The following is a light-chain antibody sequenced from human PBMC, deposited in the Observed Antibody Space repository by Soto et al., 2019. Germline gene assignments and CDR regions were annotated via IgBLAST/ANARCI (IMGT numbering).Light chain of an antibody. J-gene: IGKJ1*01. CDR1: QSVGNNY. Sequence: EIVLTQSPGTLSLSPGERATLSCRASQSVGNNYLAGYQQKAGQAPRLLIHGASSRATGIPDRFSGSGSGTDFTLTISRLEPEDCAVYYCQQYATSPRTFGQGTKVDIK. V-gene: IGKV3-20*01. CDR2: GAS. CDR3: QQYATSPRT.